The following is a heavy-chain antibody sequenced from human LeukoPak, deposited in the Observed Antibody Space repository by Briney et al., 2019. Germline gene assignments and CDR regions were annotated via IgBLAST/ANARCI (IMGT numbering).Heavy chain of an antibody. D-gene: IGHD6-13*01. CDR1: GYSFTSYW. CDR3: ARWDLKLEDY. Sequence: GEALKISCWGSGYSFTSYWIAWGRQMPGEGVEWIGILYPGAYDTRYIPSFQGQVTISDDQTSNTAYLQWSNLQASDTAMYCCARWDLKLEDYWGEGTLVSVSS. V-gene: IGHV5-51*01. J-gene: IGHJ4*02. CDR2: LYPGAYDT.